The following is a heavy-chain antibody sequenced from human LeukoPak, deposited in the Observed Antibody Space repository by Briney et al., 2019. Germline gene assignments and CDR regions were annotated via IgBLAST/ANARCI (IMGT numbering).Heavy chain of an antibody. V-gene: IGHV3-21*01. CDR2: ISSSSSYI. Sequence: PGGSLRLSCAASGFTFSSYSMNWVRQAPGKGLEWVSSISSSSSYIYYADSVKGQFTISRDNAKNSLYLQMNSLRAEDTAVYYCASSVQLWFLFDYWGQGTLVTVSS. CDR3: ASSVQLWFLFDY. CDR1: GFTFSSYS. D-gene: IGHD5-18*01. J-gene: IGHJ4*02.